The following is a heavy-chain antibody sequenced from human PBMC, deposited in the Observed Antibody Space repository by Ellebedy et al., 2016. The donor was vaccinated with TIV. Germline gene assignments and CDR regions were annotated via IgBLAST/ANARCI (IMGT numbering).Heavy chain of an antibody. D-gene: IGHD2/OR15-2a*01. V-gene: IGHV3-23*01. Sequence: PGGSLRLSCAASGFTFSNYAMNWVRQAPGKGLEWVSGISGSGSDTYYAESVKGRFTISRDNSKSTLYVQMNSLRVEDTAIYYCAKRDHSDSTTFSPLFVSWGLGTLVIVSS. J-gene: IGHJ4*02. CDR3: AKRDHSDSTTFSPLFVS. CDR2: ISGSGSDT. CDR1: GFTFSNYA.